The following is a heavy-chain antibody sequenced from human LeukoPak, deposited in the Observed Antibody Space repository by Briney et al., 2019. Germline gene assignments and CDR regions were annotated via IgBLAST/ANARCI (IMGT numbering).Heavy chain of an antibody. D-gene: IGHD3-9*01. V-gene: IGHV3-30*03. CDR3: AREHVLRYFDWSTRYFDY. J-gene: IGHJ4*02. CDR2: ISYDGTNK. CDR1: GLSFSNFG. Sequence: PGRSLRLSCAASGLSFSNFGMHWVRQAPGKGLEWVGVISYDGTNKYYADSVKGRFTISRDNSKNTLNLQMNSLRAEDTAVYYCAREHVLRYFDWSTRYFDYWGQGTLVTVSS.